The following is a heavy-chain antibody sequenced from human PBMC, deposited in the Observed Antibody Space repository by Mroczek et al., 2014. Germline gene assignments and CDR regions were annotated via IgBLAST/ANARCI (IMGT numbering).Heavy chain of an antibody. Sequence: VQLVESGGGVVQPGRSLRLSCAASGFTFSSYGMHWVRQAPGKGLEWVAVISYDGSNKYYADSVKGRFTISRDNSKNTLYLQMNSLRAEDTAVYYCAKDYLDRGYSLDYWGQGTLVTVSS. V-gene: IGHV3-30*18. CDR2: ISYDGSNK. J-gene: IGHJ4*02. D-gene: IGHD5-12*01. CDR1: GFTFSSYG. CDR3: AKDYLDRGYSLDY.